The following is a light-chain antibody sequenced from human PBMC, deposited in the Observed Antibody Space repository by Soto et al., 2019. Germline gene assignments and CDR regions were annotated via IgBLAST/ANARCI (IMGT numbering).Light chain of an antibody. J-gene: IGLJ2*01. CDR2: TNN. CDR3: AAWDDSLSGPV. CDR1: NSNVRNNT. Sequence: QSVLTQPPSASGTPGQRVTISCSGSNSNVRNNTVNWFQQFPGTAPKLLIHTNNQRPSGVPDRFSGSESATSASLAISGVQSEDEAVYYCAAWDDSLSGPVFGGGTKVTVL. V-gene: IGLV1-44*01.